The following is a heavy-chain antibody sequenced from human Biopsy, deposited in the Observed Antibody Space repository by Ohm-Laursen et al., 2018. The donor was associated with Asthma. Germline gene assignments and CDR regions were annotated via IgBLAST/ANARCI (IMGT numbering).Heavy chain of an antibody. D-gene: IGHD1-7*01. V-gene: IGHV3-53*01. CDR2: IYSGGTS. CDR3: AKDWSWNYVYAFDI. J-gene: IGHJ3*02. Sequence: SLRLSCTAPGFTVSRDHMFWVRQAPGKGLEWVSVIYSGGTSDTADSVRGRFTISRDFYKNTLYLQMDSLRAEDTAVYYCAKDWSWNYVYAFDIWGQGTMVTVSS. CDR1: GFTVSRDH.